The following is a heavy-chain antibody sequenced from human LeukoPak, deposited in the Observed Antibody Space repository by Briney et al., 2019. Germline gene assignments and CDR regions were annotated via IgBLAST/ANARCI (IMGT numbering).Heavy chain of an antibody. CDR3: ARETGFGGDTVDY. CDR2: IYSGGST. D-gene: IGHD3-10*01. CDR1: GFTFSSYG. V-gene: IGHV3-66*01. J-gene: IGHJ4*02. Sequence: GSLRLSCAASGFTFSSYGMHWVRQAPGKGLEWVSVIYSGGSTYYADSVEGRFTISRDNSKNTLYLQMNSLRAEDTAVYYCARETGFGGDTVDYWGQGTLVTVSS.